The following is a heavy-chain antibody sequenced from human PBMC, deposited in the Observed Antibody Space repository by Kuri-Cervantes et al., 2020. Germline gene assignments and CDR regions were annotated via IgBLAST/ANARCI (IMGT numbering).Heavy chain of an antibody. CDR3: ARAGGRGYSGYEFDY. Sequence: GESLKISCAASGFTFSTHAMNWVRQAPGKGLEWVSHIRSSSDIIYYADSVKGRFTVSRDNAKNSLYLQMNSLRAEDTAVYHCARAGGRGYSGYEFDYWGQGTLVTVSS. V-gene: IGHV3-48*01. CDR1: GFTFSTHA. CDR2: IRSSSDII. D-gene: IGHD5-12*01. J-gene: IGHJ4*02.